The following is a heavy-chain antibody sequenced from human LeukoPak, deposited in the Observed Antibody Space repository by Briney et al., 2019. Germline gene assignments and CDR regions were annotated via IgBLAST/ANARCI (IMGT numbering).Heavy chain of an antibody. CDR1: GYTFTIYG. J-gene: IGHJ4*02. CDR2: ISAYNGNT. D-gene: IGHD3-22*01. Sequence: ASVTVSCTASGYTFTIYGISWVRQAPGQGLEWMGWISAYNGNTNYAQKLQGRVTMTTDTSTSTAYMELRSLRSDDTAVYYCARDRDDSSGYYEDYWGQGTLVTVSS. V-gene: IGHV1-18*01. CDR3: ARDRDDSSGYYEDY.